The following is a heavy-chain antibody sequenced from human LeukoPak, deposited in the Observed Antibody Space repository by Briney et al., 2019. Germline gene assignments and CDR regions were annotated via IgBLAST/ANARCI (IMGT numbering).Heavy chain of an antibody. CDR1: GGSISSYY. CDR2: IYTSGST. D-gene: IGHD2-15*01. CDR3: ARGAAKKAFDI. Sequence: KPSETLSLTCTVSGGSISSYYWSWIRQPAGKGLEWIGRIYTSGSTSYNPSLKSRVTISVDKSKNQFSLKLSSVTAADTAVYYCARGAAKKAFDIWGQGTMVTVSS. J-gene: IGHJ3*02. V-gene: IGHV4-4*07.